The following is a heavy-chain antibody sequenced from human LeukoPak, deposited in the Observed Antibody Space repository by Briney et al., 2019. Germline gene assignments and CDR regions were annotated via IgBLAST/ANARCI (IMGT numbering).Heavy chain of an antibody. CDR1: GGTFSSYA. V-gene: IGHV1-69*05. Sequence: SVKVSCKASGGTFSSYAISWVRRAPGQGLEWMGGIIPIFGTANYAQKFQGRVTITTDESTSTAYMELSSLRSEDTAVYYCARDRRAGYCSSTSCRDAFDIWGQGTMVTVSS. CDR3: ARDRRAGYCSSTSCRDAFDI. J-gene: IGHJ3*02. D-gene: IGHD2-2*01. CDR2: IIPIFGTA.